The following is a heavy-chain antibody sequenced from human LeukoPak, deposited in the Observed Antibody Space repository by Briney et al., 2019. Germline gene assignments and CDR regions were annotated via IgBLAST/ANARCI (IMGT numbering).Heavy chain of an antibody. D-gene: IGHD5-24*01. Sequence: SVKVSCRASGFTFSNSAMQWVRQARGQRLEWIGWIVVASGNTKYAQKFQERVTITRDMSTSTAYMELSSLRPEDTALYYCAAAPIEMQQRGFDYWGQGSLVTVSS. CDR2: IVVASGNT. CDR1: GFTFSNSA. V-gene: IGHV1-58*02. J-gene: IGHJ4*02. CDR3: AAAPIEMQQRGFDY.